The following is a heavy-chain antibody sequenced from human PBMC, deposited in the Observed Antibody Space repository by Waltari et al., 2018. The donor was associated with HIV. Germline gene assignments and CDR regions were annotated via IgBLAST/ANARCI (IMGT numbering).Heavy chain of an antibody. V-gene: IGHV3-7*03. CDR3: ARGDVYEWFHFQDKYYGMYV. D-gene: IGHD3-3*01. J-gene: IGHJ6*02. Sequence: EESGGRLVQPGGSVRLSWEAHEFTFRSEWMTWVRLAAGKGRGCVENKNQEGSEKAKAASVRSRFTISRDNYKNVLYLEMKRLIKQDTGTYLCARGDVYEWFHFQDKYYGMYVWGQGTTVTVSS. CDR1: EFTFRSEW. CDR2: KNQEGSEK.